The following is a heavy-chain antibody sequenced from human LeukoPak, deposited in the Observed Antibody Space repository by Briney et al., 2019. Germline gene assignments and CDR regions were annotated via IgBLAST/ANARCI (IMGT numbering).Heavy chain of an antibody. J-gene: IGHJ3*02. D-gene: IGHD1-26*01. Sequence: GGSLRLSCTASEFTFGDYAISWVRQAPGKGLEWVANIKQDGSEKYYVDSVKGRFTISRDNAKNSLYLQMNSLRAEDTAVYYCARGGSYLSAFDIWGQGTMVTVSS. V-gene: IGHV3-7*03. CDR1: EFTFGDYA. CDR2: IKQDGSEK. CDR3: ARGGSYLSAFDI.